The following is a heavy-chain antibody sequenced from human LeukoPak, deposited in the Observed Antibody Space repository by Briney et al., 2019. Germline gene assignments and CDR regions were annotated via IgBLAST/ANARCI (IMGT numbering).Heavy chain of an antibody. V-gene: IGHV4-38-2*02. J-gene: IGHJ6*03. Sequence: SETLSLTCTVSDGSISSGYYWGWIRQSPGQGLEWIGSISHGGSTYYNPSLRSRVIVSVDTSKNHFSLKMNSVTAADTAVYYCARLRLYSGYDLRIYYYMDVWGKGTTVTISS. CDR1: DGSISSGYY. CDR3: ARLRLYSGYDLRIYYYMDV. D-gene: IGHD5-12*01. CDR2: ISHGGST.